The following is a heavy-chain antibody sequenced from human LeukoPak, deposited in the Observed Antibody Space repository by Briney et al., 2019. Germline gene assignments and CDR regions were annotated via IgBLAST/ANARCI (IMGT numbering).Heavy chain of an antibody. CDR2: IYYSGST. Sequence: SETLSLTCTVSGGSISSSSYYWGWIRQPPGKGLEWIGSIYYSGSTYYNPSLKSRVTISVDTSKNQFSLKLSSVTAADTAVYYCARLGVGTFLGIWGQGTMVTVSS. J-gene: IGHJ3*02. CDR1: GGSISSSSYY. D-gene: IGHD1-1*01. CDR3: ARLGVGTFLGI. V-gene: IGHV4-39*01.